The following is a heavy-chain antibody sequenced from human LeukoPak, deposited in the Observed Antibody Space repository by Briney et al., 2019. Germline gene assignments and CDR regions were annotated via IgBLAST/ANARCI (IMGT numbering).Heavy chain of an antibody. CDR1: GYTFSTYG. J-gene: IGHJ4*02. D-gene: IGHD2-15*01. CDR2: IWYDGSKK. CDR3: ARDGGIGIDY. Sequence: GGSLRLSCAASGYTFSTYGLHWVRQAPGKGLEWVAVIWYDGSKKDYIDSVKGRFTISKDDSKNTLYLQMNRLRAEDSAIYYCARDGGIGIDYWGQGILVTVSS. V-gene: IGHV3-33*01.